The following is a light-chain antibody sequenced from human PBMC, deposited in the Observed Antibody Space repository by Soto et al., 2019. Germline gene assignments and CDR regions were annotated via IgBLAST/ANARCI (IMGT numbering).Light chain of an antibody. CDR2: DAS. CDR1: QSVSRSY. Sequence: EIVLTQSPGTLSLSPGERATLSCRASQSVSRSYLAWYQQKPDQAPRLLIYDASSRATGIPDRFSGSGSGTDFTLTISRLEPEDFAVYYCQQYGSSPLTFGLGTKVEIK. J-gene: IGKJ1*01. V-gene: IGKV3-20*01. CDR3: QQYGSSPLT.